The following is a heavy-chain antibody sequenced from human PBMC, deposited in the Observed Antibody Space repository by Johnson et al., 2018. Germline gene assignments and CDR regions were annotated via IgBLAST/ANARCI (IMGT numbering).Heavy chain of an antibody. Sequence: QVQLVESGGGVVQPGRSLRLSCGASGFTFNNFCMHWVRQAPGKGLEWVADISYDGRNKNYADSVKGRFAISRDNSKNTLYVQMDSLRAEDTAVYYSAKDRSVRYSSRWSDAFDIWGPGTMVTVSS. J-gene: IGHJ3*02. CDR2: ISYDGRNK. D-gene: IGHD6-13*01. CDR1: GFTFNNFC. CDR3: AKDRSVRYSSRWSDAFDI. V-gene: IGHV3-30*18.